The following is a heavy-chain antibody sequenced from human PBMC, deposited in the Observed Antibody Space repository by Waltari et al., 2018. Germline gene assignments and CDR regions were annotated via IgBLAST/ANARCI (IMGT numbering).Heavy chain of an antibody. V-gene: IGHV3-48*01. D-gene: IGHD3-3*01. Sequence: EVQLMQSGGGLVQPGGSLTLSCTASGFAFSAAPMNWVREVPGRGLEWLSYICHTSKTIYYADSVKGRLTVSRDNAKNSLYLQMNSLSAEDTAVYFCAKSSGFYLRSDTFDMWGQGTRVTVSS. CDR2: ICHTSKTI. CDR3: AKSSGFYLRSDTFDM. CDR1: GFAFSAAP. J-gene: IGHJ3*02.